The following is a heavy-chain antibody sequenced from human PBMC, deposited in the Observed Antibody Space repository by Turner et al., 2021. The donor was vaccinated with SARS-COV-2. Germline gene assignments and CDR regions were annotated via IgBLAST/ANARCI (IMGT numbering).Heavy chain of an antibody. D-gene: IGHD4-17*01. Sequence: QVQLVESVGGMVQPGRSLRLPWAASGFTFSRYGMHWVRQDPGKGLEWVAVISDDGSNKYYADSVKGRFTISRDNSKNTLYLQMNSLRAEDTAVYYCAKGLGDYIHYWGQGTLVTVSS. J-gene: IGHJ4*02. CDR1: GFTFSRYG. CDR3: AKGLGDYIHY. CDR2: ISDDGSNK. V-gene: IGHV3-30*18.